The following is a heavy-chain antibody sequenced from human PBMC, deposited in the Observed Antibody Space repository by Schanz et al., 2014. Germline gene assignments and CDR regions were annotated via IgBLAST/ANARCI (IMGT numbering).Heavy chain of an antibody. CDR3: ARDTTWRLDL. CDR1: GGSIRSGTYY. V-gene: IGHV4-61*02. Sequence: QVQLQESGPGLVKPSQTLSLTCTVSGGSIRSGTYYWSWIRQPAGKALEWVGRVFPNGITNYNPSLKSRVPIPLHTSKNHFSLPLTSLPAADTAVYYCARDTTWRLDLWGRGTLVTVSS. J-gene: IGHJ2*01. CDR2: VFPNGIT. D-gene: IGHD1-1*01.